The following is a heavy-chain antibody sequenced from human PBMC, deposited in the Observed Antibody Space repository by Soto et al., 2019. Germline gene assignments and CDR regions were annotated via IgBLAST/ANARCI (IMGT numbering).Heavy chain of an antibody. V-gene: IGHV3-23*01. CDR2: VNGNGADT. D-gene: IGHD3-22*01. CDR3: VQGPYYHDNSGRPYGYFEY. J-gene: IGHJ4*02. CDR1: GFMYSSYA. Sequence: EVQLLESGGGLAQPGGSLRLSCSAPGFMYSSYAMSWVRQAPGRGLEWVSTVNGNGADTYYADFVKGRFTISRDNSRNTLSLQMNSLRGEDTAMYYCVQGPYYHDNSGRPYGYFEYWGQGTLVTVSS.